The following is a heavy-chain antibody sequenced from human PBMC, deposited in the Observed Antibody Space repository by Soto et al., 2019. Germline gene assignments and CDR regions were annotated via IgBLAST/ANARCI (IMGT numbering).Heavy chain of an antibody. D-gene: IGHD6-6*01. J-gene: IGHJ3*02. CDR2: ISSGGKYI. Sequence: EVQVVESGGGLVKPGGSLRLSCAASGFTFSSHSMSWVRQAPGKGLEWVSSISSGGKYIYYPDSVKGRFTISRDNSKNSLYLQMNSLRAEDTAVYYCARVGSRSTAALGDAFDIWGQGTMVTVSS. CDR1: GFTFSSHS. CDR3: ARVGSRSTAALGDAFDI. V-gene: IGHV3-21*01.